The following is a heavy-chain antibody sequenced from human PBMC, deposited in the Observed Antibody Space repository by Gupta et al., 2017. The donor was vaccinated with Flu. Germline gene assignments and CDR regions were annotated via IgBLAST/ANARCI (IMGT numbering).Heavy chain of an antibody. V-gene: IGHV1-69*17. CDR3: AGAVKVPSYHNFYMDV. Sequence: QVQLVQSGAEVKKPGSSVKVSCKASGVTFSSYAISWVRQAPGQGLEWMGGIIGVFGVPHYAQRFQGRVTITADKSTSTTYMELSYLRFEDTAVYYCAGAVKVPSYHNFYMDVWGKGTTVTVSS. J-gene: IGHJ6*03. CDR2: IIGVFGVP. D-gene: IGHD1-1*01. CDR1: GVTFSSYA.